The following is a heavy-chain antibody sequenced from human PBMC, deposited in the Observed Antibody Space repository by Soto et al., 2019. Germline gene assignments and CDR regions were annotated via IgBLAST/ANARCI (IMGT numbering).Heavy chain of an antibody. CDR2: IKSKTDGGTT. Sequence: PGGSLRLSCAASGFTFSNAWMSWVRQAPGKGLEWVGRIKSKTDGGTTDYAAPVKGRFTISRDDSKNTLYLQMNSLKTEDTAVYYRTTDSLTDCTNGVCYCYFDYWGQGTLVTVSS. V-gene: IGHV3-15*01. J-gene: IGHJ4*02. CDR1: GFTFSNAW. D-gene: IGHD2-8*01. CDR3: TTDSLTDCTNGVCYCYFDY.